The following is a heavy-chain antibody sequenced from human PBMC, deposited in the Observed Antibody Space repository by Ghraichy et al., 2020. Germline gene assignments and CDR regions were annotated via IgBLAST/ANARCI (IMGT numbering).Heavy chain of an antibody. V-gene: IGHV4-61*03. CDR1: GASVTSDPNY. D-gene: IGHD2-15*01. CDR2: MSYTGST. J-gene: IGHJ3*02. CDR3: ARARPGGGYLDI. Sequence: SETLSLTCSVSGASVTSDPNYWTWVRPPPGKGLEWVGYMSYTGSTTYNPSLQRRVSISADTSKNHFSLNLRSATAADTAVYYCARARPGGGYLDIWGQGTMVTVSS.